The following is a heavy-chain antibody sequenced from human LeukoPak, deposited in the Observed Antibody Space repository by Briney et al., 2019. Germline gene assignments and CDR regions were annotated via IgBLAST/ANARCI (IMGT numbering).Heavy chain of an antibody. CDR1: GYTFTNYW. CDR3: ARHSHYDFWSGYLDY. V-gene: IGHV5-10-1*01. D-gene: IGHD3-3*01. CDR2: IDPSDSYT. J-gene: IGHJ4*02. Sequence: GESLKISCKGSGYTFTNYWISWVRQMPGKGLEWMGKIDPSDSYTSYSPSFQGHVTISADKSISAAFLQWSSLKASDTAMYYCARHSHYDFWSGYLDYWGQGTLVTVSS.